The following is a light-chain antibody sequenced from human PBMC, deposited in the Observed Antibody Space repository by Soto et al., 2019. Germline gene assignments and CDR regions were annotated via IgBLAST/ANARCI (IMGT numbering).Light chain of an antibody. V-gene: IGKV3-20*01. CDR3: HQSYDSPWT. J-gene: IGKJ1*01. CDR1: QSLPSNS. CDR2: GAS. Sequence: ETVLMQSPDTLSLSPGERVTLSCRASQSLPSNSLAWYQQKPGQPPRLLFYGASSRATGVPDRFVGSGSGTDFTLTVARLEAEDSAGYFCHQSYDSPWTFGQGTKVEV.